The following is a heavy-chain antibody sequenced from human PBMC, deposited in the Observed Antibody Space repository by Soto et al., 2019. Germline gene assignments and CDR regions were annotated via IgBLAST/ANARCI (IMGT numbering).Heavy chain of an antibody. CDR1: GLAIASSS. V-gene: IGHV1-18*04. CDR3: AREQDQEQQLVLLEY. CDR2: ISAYNGNT. J-gene: IGHJ4*02. D-gene: IGHD6-13*01. Sequence: APAKPTSEECGLAIASSSRSWVQQAPGQGLEWMGWISAYNGNTNYAQKLQGRVTMTTDTSTSTAYMELRSLRSDDTAVYYCAREQDQEQQLVLLEYWGQGTLVTVFS.